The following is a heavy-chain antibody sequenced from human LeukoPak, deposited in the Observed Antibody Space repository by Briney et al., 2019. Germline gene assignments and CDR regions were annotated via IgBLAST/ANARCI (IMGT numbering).Heavy chain of an antibody. CDR3: ARQKGLRLTPGSAFDV. CDR1: GYSFTSYW. CDR2: IYPGDSDT. D-gene: IGHD4-17*01. J-gene: IGHJ3*01. Sequence: GESLKISCKGSGYSFTSYWIGWVRQMPGKGLEWTGIIYPGDSDTRYSPSFQGQVTISADKSISTAYLQWSSLKASDTAMYYCARQKGLRLTPGSAFDVWGQGTMVTVSS. V-gene: IGHV5-51*01.